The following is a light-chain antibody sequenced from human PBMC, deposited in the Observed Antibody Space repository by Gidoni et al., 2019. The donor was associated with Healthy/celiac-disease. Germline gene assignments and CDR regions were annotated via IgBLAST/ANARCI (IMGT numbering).Light chain of an antibody. V-gene: IGKV3-20*01. J-gene: IGKJ5*01. Sequence: VLTQSPGTLSLSPGERATLSCRASQSVSSSYLAWYQQKPGQAPRLLIYGASSRATGIPDRFSGSGSGTDFTLTISRLEPEDCAGYYCQQYGSSPLTFGQGTRLEIK. CDR2: GAS. CDR3: QQYGSSPLT. CDR1: QSVSSSY.